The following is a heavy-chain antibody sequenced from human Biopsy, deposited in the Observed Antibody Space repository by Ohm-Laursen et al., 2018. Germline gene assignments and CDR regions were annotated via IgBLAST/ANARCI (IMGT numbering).Heavy chain of an antibody. V-gene: IGHV1-18*01. D-gene: IGHD1-26*01. CDR3: ARDVVGRGASFFDF. CDR1: GYTFGNHG. J-gene: IGHJ4*02. CDR2: ISVYNGNT. Sequence: SVKVSCKASGYTFGNHGISWVRQAPGQGLERMGWISVYNGNTDYPHKFQGRVTLTTDTSTSTAYMELRSLTSDDTAIYYCARDVVGRGASFFDFWGQGTSVTVSS.